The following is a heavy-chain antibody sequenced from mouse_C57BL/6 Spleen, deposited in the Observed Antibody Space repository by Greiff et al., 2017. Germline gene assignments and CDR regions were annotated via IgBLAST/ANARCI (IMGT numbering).Heavy chain of an antibody. Sequence: EVQLQESGPGLACSVTGYSITSDYWNWIRKFPGNKLEYMGYISYSGSTYYNPSLKSRISITRDTSKNQYYLQLNSVTTEDTATYYCARGGAWFAYWGQGTLVTVSA. CDR2: ISYSGST. CDR1: GYSITSDY. CDR3: ARGGAWFAY. V-gene: IGHV3-8*01. J-gene: IGHJ3*01.